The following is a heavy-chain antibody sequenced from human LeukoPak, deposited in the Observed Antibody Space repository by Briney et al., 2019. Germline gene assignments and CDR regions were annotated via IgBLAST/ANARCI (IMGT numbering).Heavy chain of an antibody. Sequence: GSVKVSCKASGYTFISYGISWVRQAPGQGLEWMGWISAYNGNTNYAQKVQGRVTMTTDTSTSTAYMEMRSLRSDDTAVYYCAREGYSGYGGYFYYGMDVWGKGTTVTVST. CDR3: AREGYSGYGGYFYYGMDV. V-gene: IGHV1-18*04. D-gene: IGHD5-12*01. CDR2: ISAYNGNT. CDR1: GYTFISYG. J-gene: IGHJ6*04.